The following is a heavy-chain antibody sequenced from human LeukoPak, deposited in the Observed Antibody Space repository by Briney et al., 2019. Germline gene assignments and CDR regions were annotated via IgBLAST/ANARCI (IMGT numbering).Heavy chain of an antibody. Sequence: SETLSLTCAVYGGSFSGYYWSWIRQPPGKGLEWIGEINHSGSTNYNPSLKSRVTISVDTSKNQFSLKLSSVTAADTAVYYCARHIGSSSSVAYYWGQGTLVTVSS. CDR2: INHSGST. J-gene: IGHJ4*02. CDR3: ARHIGSSSSVAYY. D-gene: IGHD6-6*01. CDR1: GGSFSGYY. V-gene: IGHV4-34*01.